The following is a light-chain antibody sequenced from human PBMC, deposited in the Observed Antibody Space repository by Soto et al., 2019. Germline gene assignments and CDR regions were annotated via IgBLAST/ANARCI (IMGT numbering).Light chain of an antibody. CDR3: QQYDSYSWT. J-gene: IGKJ1*01. Sequence: DIQMTESPSTLSASVGDRVTITCRAGQSIGYWLAWYQQKPGKAPKLLIYDVSSLESGVPSRFSGSGSGTEFILTISSLQPDDFAPYYCQQYDSYSWTFDQGTKVEI. V-gene: IGKV1-5*01. CDR2: DVS. CDR1: QSIGYW.